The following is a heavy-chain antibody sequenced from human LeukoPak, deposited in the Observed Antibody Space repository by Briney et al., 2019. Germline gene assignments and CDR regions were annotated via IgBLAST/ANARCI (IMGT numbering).Heavy chain of an antibody. Sequence: SETLSLTCTVSGGSISSGSYYWSWIRQPAGKGLEWIGRIYTSGSTNYNPSLKSRVTISVDTSKNQFSLKLSSVTAADTAVYYCASGYGDAFDIWGQGIMVTVSS. CDR1: GGSISSGSYY. CDR3: ASGYGDAFDI. D-gene: IGHD3-22*01. CDR2: IYTSGST. V-gene: IGHV4-61*02. J-gene: IGHJ3*02.